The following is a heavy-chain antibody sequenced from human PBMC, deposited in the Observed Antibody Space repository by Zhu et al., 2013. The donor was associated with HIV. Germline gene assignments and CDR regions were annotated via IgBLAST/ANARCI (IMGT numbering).Heavy chain of an antibody. D-gene: IGHD3-3*01. Sequence: QVQLVQSGAEVKKPGSSVKVSCKASGGTFSSYAISWVRQAPGQGLEWMGGIIPIFGTANYAQKFQGRVTITADESTSTAYMELSSLRSEDTAVYYCARVNAPYDFWSGYISYYYYGMDVWGQGTTVTVSS. V-gene: IGHV1-69*01. CDR3: ARVNAPYDFWSGYISYYYYGMDV. CDR1: GGTFSSYA. CDR2: IIPIFGTA. J-gene: IGHJ6*02.